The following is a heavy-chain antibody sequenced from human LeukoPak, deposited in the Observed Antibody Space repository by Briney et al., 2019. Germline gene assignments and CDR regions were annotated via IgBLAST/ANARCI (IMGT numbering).Heavy chain of an antibody. CDR2: INAGNGNT. D-gene: IGHD3-10*01. CDR3: AIGLRGGWGVEY. V-gene: IGHV1-3*01. J-gene: IGHJ4*02. Sequence: ASVKVSCKASGGTFSSYAISWVRQAPGQGLEWMGWINAGNGNTKNSQKFQGRVTVTRDTSASTAYMDLSSLRSEDTAVYYCAIGLRGGWGVEYWGQGTLVTVSS. CDR1: GGTFSSYA.